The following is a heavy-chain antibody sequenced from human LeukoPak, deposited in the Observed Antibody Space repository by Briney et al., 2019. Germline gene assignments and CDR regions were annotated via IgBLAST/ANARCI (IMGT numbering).Heavy chain of an antibody. V-gene: IGHV1-58*02. CDR2: IVVGSGNT. D-gene: IGHD7-27*01. J-gene: IGHJ4*02. Sequence: ASVKVSCKASGFTFTSSAMQWVRQARGQRLEWIGWIVVGSGNTNYAQKFQERVTITRDMSTSTAYMELSSRRSEDTAVYYCAAETGDRLRVDYWGQGTLVTVSS. CDR1: GFTFTSSA. CDR3: AAETGDRLRVDY.